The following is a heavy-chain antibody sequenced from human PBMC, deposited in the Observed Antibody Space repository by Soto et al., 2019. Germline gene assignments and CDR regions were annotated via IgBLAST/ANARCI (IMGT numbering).Heavy chain of an antibody. CDR3: AKVGSYGYGSNSDVEY. J-gene: IGHJ4*02. CDR1: GFTFRNYG. Sequence: QVPLVESGGGVVQPGSSLRLSCAVSGFTFRNYGMHWVRQAPGKGLEWVALISYDGSDQYYGESVKGRFTISRDSSKNTLYLDVSSLRLEDTAVYYCAKVGSYGYGSNSDVEYWGQGTMVTVSS. D-gene: IGHD5-18*01. V-gene: IGHV3-30*18. CDR2: ISYDGSDQ.